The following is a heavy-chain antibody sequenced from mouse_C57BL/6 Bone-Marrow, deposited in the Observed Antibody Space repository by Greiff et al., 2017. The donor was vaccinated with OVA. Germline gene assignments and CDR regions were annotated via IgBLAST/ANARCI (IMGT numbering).Heavy chain of an antibody. CDR3: VRFYDGYSYAMDY. D-gene: IGHD2-3*01. CDR1: GFSFNTYA. J-gene: IGHJ4*01. V-gene: IGHV10-1*01. CDR2: IRSKSNNYAT. Sequence: GGGLVQPKGSLKLSCAASGFSFNTYAMNWVRQAPGKGLEWVARIRSKSNNYATYYADSVKDRFTISRDDSESMLYLQMNNLKTEDTAMYYCVRFYDGYSYAMDYWGQGTSVTVSS.